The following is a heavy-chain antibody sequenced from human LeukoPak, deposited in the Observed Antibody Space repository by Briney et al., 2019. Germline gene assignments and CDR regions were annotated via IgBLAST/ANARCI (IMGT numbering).Heavy chain of an antibody. Sequence: SETLSLTCTVSGYSSGYYWGWIRQPPGKGLEWIGSIYHSGSTYYNPSLKSRVTISVDTSKNQFSLNLSSVTAADMAVYYCARSQATYSSSWFGWGQGTLVTVSS. V-gene: IGHV4-38-2*02. CDR3: ARSQATYSSSWFG. J-gene: IGHJ4*02. CDR2: IYHSGST. CDR1: GYSSGYY. D-gene: IGHD6-13*01.